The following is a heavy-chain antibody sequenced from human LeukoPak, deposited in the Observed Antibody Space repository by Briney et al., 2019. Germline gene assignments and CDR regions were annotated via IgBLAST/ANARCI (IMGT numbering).Heavy chain of an antibody. J-gene: IGHJ4*02. CDR3: ARQYGPGYSSTWYFDY. D-gene: IGHD6-13*01. Sequence: SETLSLTCTVSGGSISSSAYSWGWIRQPPGKGLDWIGNIYDSGNTYYNPSPKSRVTISVDTSKNQFSLKLNSVTAADTAVYYCARQYGPGYSSTWYFDYWGQGTLVTVSS. V-gene: IGHV4-39*01. CDR2: IYDSGNT. CDR1: GGSISSSAYS.